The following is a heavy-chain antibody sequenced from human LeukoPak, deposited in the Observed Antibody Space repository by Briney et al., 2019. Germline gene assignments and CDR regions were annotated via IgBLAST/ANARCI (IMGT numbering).Heavy chain of an antibody. V-gene: IGHV4-31*03. Sequence: SETLSLTCTVSGGSISSGGYYWSWIRQHRGKGLEWIGYIYYSGSTYYNPSLKSRVTISVDTSKNQFSLKLSSVTAADTAVYYCASEVVTSIEYFQHWGQGTLVTVSS. CDR1: GGSISSGGYY. D-gene: IGHD2-21*02. CDR2: IYYSGST. CDR3: ASEVVTSIEYFQH. J-gene: IGHJ1*01.